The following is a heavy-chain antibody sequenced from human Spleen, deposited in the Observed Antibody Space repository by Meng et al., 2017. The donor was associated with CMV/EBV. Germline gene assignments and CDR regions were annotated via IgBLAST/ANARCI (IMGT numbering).Heavy chain of an antibody. D-gene: IGHD1-26*01. Sequence: CKVSGSIFIDYFIHWVRRAPGRGLEWMGWINPINGGTHFAQKFQDRATLTRDTSTNTAYMELSSLTSDDTAVYYCARPSGSAPNWFDPWGQGTLVTVSS. J-gene: IGHJ5*02. CDR1: GSIFIDYF. V-gene: IGHV1-2*02. CDR2: INPINGGT. CDR3: ARPSGSAPNWFDP.